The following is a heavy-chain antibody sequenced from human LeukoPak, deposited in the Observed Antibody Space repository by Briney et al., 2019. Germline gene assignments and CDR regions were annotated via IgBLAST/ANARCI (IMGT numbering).Heavy chain of an antibody. J-gene: IGHJ4*02. D-gene: IGHD4-17*01. V-gene: IGHV4-34*01. CDR2: IYHSGST. CDR3: ARGVDDYGDFRFDY. CDR1: GGSCSGYY. Sequence: SGTLSLTCAVYGGSCSGYYWSWIRQPPGKGLEWIGYIYHSGSTYYNPSLKSRVTISVDRSKNQFSLKLSSVTAADTAVYYCARGVDDYGDFRFDYWGQGTLVTVSS.